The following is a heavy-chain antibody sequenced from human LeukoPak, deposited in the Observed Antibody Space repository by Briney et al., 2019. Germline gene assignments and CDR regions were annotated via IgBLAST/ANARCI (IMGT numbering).Heavy chain of an antibody. J-gene: IGHJ4*02. Sequence: GGSLRLSCAASGFTVSSNYMSWVRQAPGKGLEWVSVIYSGGSTYYADSVKGRFTISRDNSKNTLYLQMNSLRAEDTAVYYCARTPYGSGSYYWDYWGQGTLVTVSS. CDR1: GFTVSSNY. V-gene: IGHV3-53*01. CDR2: IYSGGST. CDR3: ARTPYGSGSYYWDY. D-gene: IGHD3-10*01.